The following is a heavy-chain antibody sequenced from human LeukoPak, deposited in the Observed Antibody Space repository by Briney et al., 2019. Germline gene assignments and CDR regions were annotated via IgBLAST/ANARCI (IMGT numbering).Heavy chain of an antibody. D-gene: IGHD1-26*01. Sequence: GSLRLSCAASGFTFSSYWMSWIRQPPGKGLEWIGSIYYGGSTYYNPSLKSRVTISVDTSKNQFSLKLSSVTAADTAVYYCARDGGRLGATFNWGQGTLVTVSS. CDR2: IYYGGST. CDR1: GFTFSSYW. J-gene: IGHJ1*01. V-gene: IGHV4-39*07. CDR3: ARDGGRLGATFN.